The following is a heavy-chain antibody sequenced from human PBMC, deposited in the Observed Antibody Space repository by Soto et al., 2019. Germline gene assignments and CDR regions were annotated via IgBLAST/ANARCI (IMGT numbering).Heavy chain of an antibody. CDR1: GFTFSSYA. J-gene: IGHJ6*02. Sequence: GGSLRLSCAASGFTFSSYAMDWVRQAPGKXLDWVSTISGGGGSTHYTGSVKGRFTVSRDNSKNTLYLQMNGLRAEDTAVYYCEKDREIFGVVIYYYYGMDVWGQGTTVTVSS. CDR2: ISGGGGST. D-gene: IGHD3-3*01. V-gene: IGHV3-23*01. CDR3: EKDREIFGVVIYYYYGMDV.